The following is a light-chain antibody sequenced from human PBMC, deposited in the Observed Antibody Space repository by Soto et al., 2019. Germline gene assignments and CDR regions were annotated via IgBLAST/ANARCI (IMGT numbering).Light chain of an antibody. CDR1: SGDIGAYNY. J-gene: IGLJ3*02. V-gene: IGLV2-11*01. Sequence: QSALTQPRSVSGSPGQSVTFSCTGTSGDIGAYNYVSWYQFHPGKAPKMIIYDVNKRPSGVPDRFSGSKSGNTASLTIAWLQAEDEADYYGCSYAHTSRVFGGGTKLTVL. CDR2: DVN. CDR3: CSYAHTSRV.